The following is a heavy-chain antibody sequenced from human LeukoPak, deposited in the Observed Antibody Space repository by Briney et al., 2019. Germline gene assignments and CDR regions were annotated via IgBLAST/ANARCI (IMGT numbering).Heavy chain of an antibody. V-gene: IGHV3-21*01. Sequence: PGGSLRLSCAASGFTFSTYAMNWVRQAPGEGLEWVSSIGGSSTSLYYADSLKGRFTISRDNAKNSLYLQLNSLRAEDTAVYFCAREDDPKPKYDYWGQGTLVTVSS. J-gene: IGHJ4*02. D-gene: IGHD1-1*01. CDR2: IGGSSTSL. CDR3: AREDDPKPKYDY. CDR1: GFTFSTYA.